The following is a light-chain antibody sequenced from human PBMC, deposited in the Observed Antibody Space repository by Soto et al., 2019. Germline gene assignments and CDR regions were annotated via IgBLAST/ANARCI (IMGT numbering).Light chain of an antibody. J-gene: IGKJ2*01. CDR2: DAS. CDR3: QQRSNWPPDT. V-gene: IGKV3-11*01. Sequence: EIVLPQSPATLSLSPGERATLSCRASQSVSSYLAWYQQKPGQAPRLLSYDASTRATGIPARFSGSGSGTDFTLTISSLEPEDLAVYYCQQRSNWPPDTFGQGTKLEIK. CDR1: QSVSSY.